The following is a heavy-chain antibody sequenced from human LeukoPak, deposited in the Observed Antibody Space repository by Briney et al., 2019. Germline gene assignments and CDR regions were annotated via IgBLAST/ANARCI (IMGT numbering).Heavy chain of an antibody. D-gene: IGHD1-26*01. Sequence: GGSLRLSCAASGFTVSSNYMSWVRQAPGKGLEWVSVIYSGGSTYYADSVKGRFTISRDNSKNTLYLQMNSLRAEDTAVYYCAKDSELMGANGWEYFDYWGQGTLVTVSS. V-gene: IGHV3-53*05. CDR2: IYSGGST. CDR3: AKDSELMGANGWEYFDY. J-gene: IGHJ4*02. CDR1: GFTVSSNY.